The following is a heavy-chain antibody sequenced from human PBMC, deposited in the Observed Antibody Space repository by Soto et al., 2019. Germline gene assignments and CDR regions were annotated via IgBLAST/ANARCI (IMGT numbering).Heavy chain of an antibody. CDR2: ISYDGSNK. CDR3: ARVSATVLLRGVIIN. J-gene: IGHJ4*02. D-gene: IGHD3-10*01. Sequence: GGSLRLSCAASGFTFSSYGMHWVRQAPGKGLEWVAVISYDGSNKYYADSVKGRFTISRDNSKNTLYLQMNSLRAADTAIYYCARVSATVLLRGVIINWGRGTLVTVSS. V-gene: IGHV3-30*03. CDR1: GFTFSSYG.